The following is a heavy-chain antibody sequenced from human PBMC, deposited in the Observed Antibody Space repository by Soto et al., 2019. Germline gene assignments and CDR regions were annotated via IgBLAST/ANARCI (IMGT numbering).Heavy chain of an antibody. D-gene: IGHD3-10*01. V-gene: IGHV3-21*01. CDR2: ISSSSSYT. Sequence: LSLSCTASGFTLIRYSMNWVRQAPGKGLEWVSSISSSSSYTYYADSVKGRFTISRDNAKNSLYLQMNSLRAEDTAVYYCAREITGYGSLTYFDYWGQGTLVTVSS. J-gene: IGHJ4*02. CDR3: AREITGYGSLTYFDY. CDR1: GFTLIRYS.